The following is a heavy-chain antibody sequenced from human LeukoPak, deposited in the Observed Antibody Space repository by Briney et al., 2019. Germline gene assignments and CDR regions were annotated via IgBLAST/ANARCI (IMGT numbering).Heavy chain of an antibody. Sequence: ASVKVSCKASGYTFTGYYMHWVRQAPGHGPEWMGWISPHNGNTNYAQNLQGRVSMTAETSTFTAYMDLTGLRSDDTAVYYCARGRRELRGPVGPRELAYWGQGTLVTVSS. CDR2: ISPHNGNT. D-gene: IGHD4-23*01. CDR3: ARGRRELRGPVGPRELAY. V-gene: IGHV1-18*04. CDR1: GYTFTGYY. J-gene: IGHJ4*02.